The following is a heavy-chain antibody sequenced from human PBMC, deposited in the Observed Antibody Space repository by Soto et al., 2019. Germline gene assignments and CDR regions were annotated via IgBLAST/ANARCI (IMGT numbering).Heavy chain of an antibody. CDR2: ISAYNGNT. CDR1: GYTFTSYG. CDR3: ATGIYDSGPGRYYYGMDV. J-gene: IGHJ6*02. D-gene: IGHD3-3*01. V-gene: IGHV1-18*04. Sequence: ASVKVSCKASGYTFTSYGISWVRQAPGQGLEWMGWISAYNGNTNYAQKLQGRVTMTTDTSTSTAYMELRSLRSDDTAVYYCATGIYDSGPGRYYYGMDVWGQVTTVTVSS.